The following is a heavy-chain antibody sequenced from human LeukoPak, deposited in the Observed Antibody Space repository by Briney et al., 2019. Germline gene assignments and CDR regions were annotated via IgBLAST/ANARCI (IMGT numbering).Heavy chain of an antibody. J-gene: IGHJ3*02. CDR3: AREDSGNSDDSLDI. CDR1: GGSFSGYY. V-gene: IGHV4-34*01. Sequence: SETLSLTCAVYGGSFSGYYWSWIRQPPGKGLEWIGEINHSGSTNYNPSLKSRVTISVDTSKNQFSLKLRSVTTADTAVYYCAREDSGNSDDSLDIWGQGTMVTVSS. CDR2: INHSGST. D-gene: IGHD4-23*01.